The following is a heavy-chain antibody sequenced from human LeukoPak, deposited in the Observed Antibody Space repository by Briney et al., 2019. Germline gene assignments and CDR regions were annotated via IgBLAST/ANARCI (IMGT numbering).Heavy chain of an antibody. CDR3: ARVFRDADAFDI. V-gene: IGHV3-53*01. J-gene: IGHJ3*02. CDR1: GFTFSSYA. Sequence: PGGSLRLSCAASGFTFSSYAMSWVRQAPGKGLEWVSVIYSGGSTYYADSVKGRFTISRDNSKNTLYLQKNSLRAEDTAVYYCARVFRDADAFDIWGQGTMVTVSS. CDR2: IYSGGST. D-gene: IGHD5-24*01.